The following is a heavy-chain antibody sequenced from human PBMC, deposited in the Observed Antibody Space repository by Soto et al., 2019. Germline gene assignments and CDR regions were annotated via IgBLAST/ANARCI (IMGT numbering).Heavy chain of an antibody. Sequence: SPTLSLTCAISGDSVSSNSAAWNWIRQSPSRGLEWLGRTYYRSKWYNDYAVSVKSRITINPDTSKNQFSLQLNSVTPEDMAVYYCARGWYNWNYDWFDPWGQGTLVTVSS. J-gene: IGHJ5*01. V-gene: IGHV6-1*01. D-gene: IGHD1-7*01. CDR1: GDSVSSNSAA. CDR3: ARGWYNWNYDWFDP. CDR2: TYYRSKWYN.